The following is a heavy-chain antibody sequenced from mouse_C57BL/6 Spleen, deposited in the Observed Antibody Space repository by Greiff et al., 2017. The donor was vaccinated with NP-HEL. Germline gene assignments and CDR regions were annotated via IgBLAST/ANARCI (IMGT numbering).Heavy chain of an antibody. J-gene: IGHJ3*01. CDR3: ARKGDDGYYVC. V-gene: IGHV1-64*01. CDR1: GYTFTSYW. CDR2: IHPNSGST. Sequence: VQLQQPGAELVKPGASVKLSCKASGYTFTSYWMHWVKQRPGQGLEWIGMIHPNSGSTNYNEKFKSKATLTVDKSSSTAYMQLSSLTSEDSAVYCCARKGDDGYYVCWGQGTLVTVSA. D-gene: IGHD2-3*01.